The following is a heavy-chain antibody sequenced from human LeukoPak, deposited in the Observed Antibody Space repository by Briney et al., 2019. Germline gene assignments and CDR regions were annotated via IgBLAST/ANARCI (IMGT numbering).Heavy chain of an antibody. CDR1: VFTFSSYE. Sequence: GGSLRLSCAASVFTFSSYEMNWVRQAPGKGLEWVSYISSSGSTIYYADSVKGRFTISRDNAKNSLYLQMNSLRAEDTAVYYCARGGRSSSDGYFQHWGQGTLVTVSS. J-gene: IGHJ1*01. V-gene: IGHV3-48*03. CDR2: ISSSGSTI. D-gene: IGHD2-2*01. CDR3: ARGGRSSSDGYFQH.